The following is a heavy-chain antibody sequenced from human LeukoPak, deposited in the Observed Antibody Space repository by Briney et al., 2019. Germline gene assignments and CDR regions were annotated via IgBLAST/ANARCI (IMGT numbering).Heavy chain of an antibody. CDR2: ISWNSGSI. CDR3: AKDIGASRYSSSPHY. D-gene: IGHD6-13*01. CDR1: GFTFSSYG. Sequence: GGSLRLSCVASGFTFSSYGMSWVRQAPGKGLEWVSGISWNSGSIGYADSVKGRFTISRDNAKNSLYLQMNSLRAEDTALYYCAKDIGASRYSSSPHYWGQGTLVTVSS. J-gene: IGHJ4*02. V-gene: IGHV3-9*01.